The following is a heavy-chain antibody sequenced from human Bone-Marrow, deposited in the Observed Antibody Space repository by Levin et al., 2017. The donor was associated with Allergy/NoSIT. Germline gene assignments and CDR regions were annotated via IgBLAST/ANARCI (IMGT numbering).Heavy chain of an antibody. V-gene: IGHV3-23*01. CDR1: GFTLSSHA. CDR2: IIGSGEKT. D-gene: IGHD1-26*01. J-gene: IGHJ5*02. CDR3: AKDSGNYFGWLDP. Sequence: GGSLRLSCEVSGFTLSSHAMSWVRQAPGKGLEWVSGIIGSGEKTFYADSVKGRFTTSRDNSKNAVYLQMNNLRVDDTAIYYCAKDSGNYFGWLDPWGQGTLVTVSS.